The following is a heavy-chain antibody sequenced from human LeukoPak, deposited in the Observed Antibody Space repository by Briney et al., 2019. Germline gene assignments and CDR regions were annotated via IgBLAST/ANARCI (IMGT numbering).Heavy chain of an antibody. CDR2: ISAYNGNT. D-gene: IGHD2-15*01. V-gene: IGHV1-18*01. CDR1: AYTFTSYG. CDR3: ARDYCSGGSCYFDY. J-gene: IGHJ4*03. Sequence: ASVKVSCKASAYTFTSYGITWVRQAPGQGLEWMGWISAYNGNTNYAQKVQGRVTTTTDTSTTTAYMELRSLRSDDTAVYYCARDYCSGGSCYFDYWGQGTLVTVSS.